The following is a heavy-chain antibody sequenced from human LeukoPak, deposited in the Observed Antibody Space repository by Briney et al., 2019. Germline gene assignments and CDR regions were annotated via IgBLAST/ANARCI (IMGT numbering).Heavy chain of an antibody. J-gene: IGHJ4*02. CDR2: IKVDGSEK. V-gene: IGHV3-7*01. CDR3: VRWRWLQSEFDY. Sequence: PGGSLRPSCAASGFTFSSYWMSWVRQTPQKGLEWVASIKVDGSEKFYVDSVKGRFTISRDNAQSSLSLQMNSLRVEDTAIYYCVRWRWLQSEFDYWGQGTLVTV. CDR1: GFTFSSYW. D-gene: IGHD5-24*01.